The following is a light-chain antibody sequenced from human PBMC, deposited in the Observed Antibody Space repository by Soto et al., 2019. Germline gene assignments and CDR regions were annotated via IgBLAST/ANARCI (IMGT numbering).Light chain of an antibody. J-gene: IGKJ5*01. Sequence: EVVRTQSPATLSVSPGEGVTLSYRASQSVSSYLAWYQQKPGQAPRLLIYDASTRATGIPARFSGSGSGTDFTLTISSLEPEDFAVYYCQQRSNWPITFGQGTRLENK. V-gene: IGKV3-11*01. CDR1: QSVSSY. CDR2: DAS. CDR3: QQRSNWPIT.